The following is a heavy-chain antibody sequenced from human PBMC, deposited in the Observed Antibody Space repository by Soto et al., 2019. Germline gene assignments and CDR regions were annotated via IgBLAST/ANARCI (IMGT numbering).Heavy chain of an antibody. Sequence: EVQLVESGGGLVQPGGSLRLSCAASGLTFSDYWMNWVRQAPGKGLVWVSRINSDGSSSSYADSVKGRFTISRDNAKNTLYLQMNSLRAEDTAVYYCARRHKIAYYYGMDVWGQGTTVTVSS. J-gene: IGHJ6*02. V-gene: IGHV3-74*01. CDR2: INSDGSSS. D-gene: IGHD2-21*01. CDR1: GLTFSDYW. CDR3: ARRHKIAYYYGMDV.